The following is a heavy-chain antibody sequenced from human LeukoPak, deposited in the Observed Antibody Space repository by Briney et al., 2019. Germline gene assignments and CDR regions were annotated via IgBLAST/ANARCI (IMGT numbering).Heavy chain of an antibody. CDR3: ARVKGYSSSWGAFDI. CDR2: ISSSSSYI. CDR1: GFTFSSYS. D-gene: IGHD6-13*01. V-gene: IGHV3-21*01. Sequence: GGSLRLSCVASGFTFSSYSMNWVRQAPGKGLEWVSSISSSSSYIYYADSVKGRYTISRDNAKNSLYLQMNSLRAEDTAVYYCARVKGYSSSWGAFDIWGQGTMVTVSS. J-gene: IGHJ3*02.